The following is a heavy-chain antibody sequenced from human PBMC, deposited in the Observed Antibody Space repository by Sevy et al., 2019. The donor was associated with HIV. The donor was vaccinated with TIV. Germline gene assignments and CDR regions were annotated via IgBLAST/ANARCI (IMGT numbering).Heavy chain of an antibody. D-gene: IGHD1-26*01. CDR2: IYYNGHI. J-gene: IGHJ4*02. V-gene: IGHV4-59*08. CDR3: AGENAWGRGYS. CDR1: GGSITSLY. Sequence: SETLSLTCTVSGGSITSLYWNWIRHPPGKGLEWIANIYYNGHINYNPSLKSRVTLSLDTSKNQFCLRLSSVTAADTAMYYCAGENAWGRGYSWGQGTLVTVSS.